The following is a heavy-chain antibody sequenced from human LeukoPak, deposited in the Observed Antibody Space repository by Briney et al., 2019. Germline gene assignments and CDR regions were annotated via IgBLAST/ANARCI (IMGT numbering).Heavy chain of an antibody. Sequence: ASAKVSCKASGYTFSNFDVNWVRQAPQQGLEWMAWMNPGSGDTGYEGKFQARLTMSRNTSITTASMELSSLTSEDTAVYYCARSRRGYYMDVWGKGTTVIVSS. CDR2: MNPGSGDT. V-gene: IGHV1-8*02. CDR3: ARSRRGYYMDV. CDR1: GYTFSNFD. J-gene: IGHJ6*03.